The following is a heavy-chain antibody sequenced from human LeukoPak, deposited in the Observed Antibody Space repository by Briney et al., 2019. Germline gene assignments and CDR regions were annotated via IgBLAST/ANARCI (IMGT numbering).Heavy chain of an antibody. CDR1: GGTSSYE. V-gene: IGHV1-69*13. CDR3: AKGRIAVAPYYGMDV. Sequence: SVKVSCKTSGGTSSYEITWVRQAPGQGLEWMGRITPTFGTANYAQKFQGRVTITADESTSTAYMELSSLRSEDTALYYCAKGRIAVAPYYGMDVWGRGTTVSVSS. J-gene: IGHJ6*02. D-gene: IGHD6-19*01. CDR2: ITPTFGTA.